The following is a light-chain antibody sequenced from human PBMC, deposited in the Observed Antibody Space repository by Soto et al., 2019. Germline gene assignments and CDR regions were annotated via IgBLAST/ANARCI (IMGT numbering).Light chain of an antibody. CDR2: GNS. CDR3: CSYAGSYTLYV. CDR1: SSNIGAHYD. J-gene: IGLJ1*01. V-gene: IGLV1-40*01. Sequence: QSVLTQPPSVSGAPGQRVTISCTGSSSNIGAHYDVHWYQQLPGTAPKLLIYGNSNRPSGVPDRFSGSKSGTSASLAITGLQAEDEADYYCCSYAGSYTLYVFGTGTKVTV.